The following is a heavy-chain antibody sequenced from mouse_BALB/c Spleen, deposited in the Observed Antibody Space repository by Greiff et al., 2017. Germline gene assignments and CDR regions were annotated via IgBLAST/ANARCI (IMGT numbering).Heavy chain of an antibody. V-gene: IGHV1-5*01. J-gene: IGHJ3*01. Sequence: EVQLQQSGTVLARPGASVKMSCKASGYSFTSYWMHWVKQRPGQGLEWIGAIYPGNSDTSYNQKFKGKAKLTAVTSASTAYMDLSSLTNEDSAVYYCQYGNWFAYWGQGTLVTVSA. CDR3: QYGNWFAY. D-gene: IGHD2-10*02. CDR1: GYSFTSYW. CDR2: IYPGNSDT.